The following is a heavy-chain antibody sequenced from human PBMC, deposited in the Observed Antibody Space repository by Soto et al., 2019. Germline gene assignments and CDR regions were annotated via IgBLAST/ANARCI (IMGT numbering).Heavy chain of an antibody. D-gene: IGHD1-26*01. CDR3: ARDGGRHSGGIDY. CDR2: IIPIFGTA. CDR1: GGTFSSYS. Sequence: QVPLVQSGAEVKKPGSSVKVSCKASGGTFSSYSINWVRPAPGQGLEWMGEIIPIFGTANYAQKFQGRVTITADESTSTAYMELSSLRSEDTAVYYCARDGGRHSGGIDYWGQGTLVTVSS. J-gene: IGHJ4*02. V-gene: IGHV1-69*01.